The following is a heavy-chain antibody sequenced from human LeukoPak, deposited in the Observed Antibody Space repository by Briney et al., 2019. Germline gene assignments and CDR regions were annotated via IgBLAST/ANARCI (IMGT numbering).Heavy chain of an antibody. V-gene: IGHV1-2*02. D-gene: IGHD2-2*01. CDR1: GYTFTGYY. Sequence: ASVKVSCKASGYTFTGYYMHWVRQAPGQGLEWMGWINPNSGGTNYAQKFQGRVTMTRDTSISTAYMELSRLRSDDTAVYYCARDQYCSSTSCYYYYGMDVWGQGTTVTVSS. CDR3: ARDQYCSSTSCYYYYGMDV. CDR2: INPNSGGT. J-gene: IGHJ6*02.